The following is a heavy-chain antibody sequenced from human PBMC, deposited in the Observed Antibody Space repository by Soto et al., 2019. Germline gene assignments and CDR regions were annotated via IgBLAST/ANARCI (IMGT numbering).Heavy chain of an antibody. J-gene: IGHJ4*02. CDR2: VYSSGTT. CDR1: CGSINSYW. V-gene: IGHV4-4*07. CDR3: ARDIGSYAYGEGY. D-gene: IGHD3-10*01. Sequence: PSETLSLTVSGSCGSINSYWWSWIRQPAGKGLEWIGRVYSSGTTYYNPSLNSRATLSVETSKNQFSLKLSSVTAADTAVYYCARDIGSYAYGEGYWGQGIQVTVSS.